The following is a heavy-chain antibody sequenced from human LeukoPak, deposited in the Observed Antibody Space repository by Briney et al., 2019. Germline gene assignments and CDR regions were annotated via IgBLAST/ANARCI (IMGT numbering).Heavy chain of an antibody. D-gene: IGHD3-10*01. CDR1: GYSISSGYY. CDR3: ARLDMVRGAPFDY. V-gene: IGHV4-38-2*01. CDR2: IYHSGST. J-gene: IGHJ4*02. Sequence: SETLSLTCAVSGYSISSGYYWGWIRQPPGKGLEWIGSIYHSGSTYYNPSLKSRVTISVDTSKNQFSLKLSSVTAADTAVYYCARLDMVRGAPFDYWGQGTLVTVSS.